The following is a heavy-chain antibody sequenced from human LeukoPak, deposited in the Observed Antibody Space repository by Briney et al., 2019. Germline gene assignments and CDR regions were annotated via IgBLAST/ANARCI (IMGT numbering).Heavy chain of an antibody. CDR3: ARVGGTYYYDSSGYFPFDY. V-gene: IGHV1-8*01. D-gene: IGHD3-22*01. Sequence: GASVKVSCKASGYTFTSYDINWVRQATGQGLEWMGWMNPNSGNTGYAQKFQGRVTMTRNTSISTAYMELSSLRSEDTAVYYCARVGGTYYYDSSGYFPFDYWGQGTLVTVSS. J-gene: IGHJ4*02. CDR2: MNPNSGNT. CDR1: GYTFTSYD.